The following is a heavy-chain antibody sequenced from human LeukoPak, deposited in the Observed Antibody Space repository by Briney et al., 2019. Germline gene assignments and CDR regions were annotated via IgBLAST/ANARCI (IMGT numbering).Heavy chain of an antibody. CDR1: GGSISSSSYY. CDR2: IYYSGST. V-gene: IGHV4-39*01. Sequence: PSETLSLTCTVSGGSISSSSYYWGWIRQPPGKGLEWIGSIYYSGSTYYNPSLKSRVTISGDTSKNQFSLRLSSVTAADTAVYYCARQPTLTDCYDRTGGFDYWGQGTLVTVSS. D-gene: IGHD3-22*01. J-gene: IGHJ4*02. CDR3: ARQPTLTDCYDRTGGFDY.